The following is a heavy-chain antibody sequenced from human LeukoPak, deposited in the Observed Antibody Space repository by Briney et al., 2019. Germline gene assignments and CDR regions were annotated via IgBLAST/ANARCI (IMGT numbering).Heavy chain of an antibody. V-gene: IGHV4-59*01. Sequence: PSETLSLTCTVSGGSISSYYWSWIRQPPGKGLEWIGYIYYSGSTNYNPSLKSRVTISVDTSKNQFSLKLSSVTAADTAVYYCARLGPYDSSGYKPYYYYGMDVWGQGTTVTVSS. CDR1: GGSISSYY. D-gene: IGHD3-22*01. J-gene: IGHJ6*02. CDR2: IYYSGST. CDR3: ARLGPYDSSGYKPYYYYGMDV.